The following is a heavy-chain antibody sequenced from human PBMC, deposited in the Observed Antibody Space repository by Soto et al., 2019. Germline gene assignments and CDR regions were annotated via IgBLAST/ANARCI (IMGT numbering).Heavy chain of an antibody. D-gene: IGHD3-3*01. CDR3: ARDSQLQSYGVVVPTGFDY. Sequence: GASVKVSCKSSGYSFTSYGISWVRQAPGQGLEWMGWISTYNGNINYAQNFKGRVNMTTDASTRTVYMQLSSLRSDDTAVYYCARDSQLQSYGVVVPTGFDYWGQGTLVTVSS. CDR2: ISTYNGNI. V-gene: IGHV1-18*04. CDR1: GYSFTSYG. J-gene: IGHJ4*02.